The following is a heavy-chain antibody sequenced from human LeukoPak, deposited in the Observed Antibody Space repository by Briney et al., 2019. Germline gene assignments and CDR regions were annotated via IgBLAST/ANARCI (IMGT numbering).Heavy chain of an antibody. CDR3: AELGITMIGGV. CDR2: ISSSGSAI. D-gene: IGHD3-10*02. Sequence: GGSLRLSCAASGFTFDDYGMNWVRQAPGKGLEWVSYISSSGSAIYYADSVKGRFTISRDNAKNSLYLQMNSLRAEDTAVYYCAELGITMIGGVWGKGTTVTISS. J-gene: IGHJ6*04. CDR1: GFTFDDYG. V-gene: IGHV3-48*03.